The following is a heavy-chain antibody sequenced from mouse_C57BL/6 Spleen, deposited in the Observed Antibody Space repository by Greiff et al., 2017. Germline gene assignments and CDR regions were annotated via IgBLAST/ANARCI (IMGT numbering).Heavy chain of an antibody. Sequence: QVQLQQPGAELVMPGASVKLSCKASGYTFTSYWMHWVKQRPGQGLEWIGVIDPSDSYTNYNQKFKGKSTLTVDKSSSTAYMQLSSLTSEDSAVYDCARRHSSGIYAMDYWGQGTSVTVSS. J-gene: IGHJ4*01. CDR1: GYTFTSYW. CDR2: IDPSDSYT. CDR3: ARRHSSGIYAMDY. D-gene: IGHD3-1*01. V-gene: IGHV1-69*01.